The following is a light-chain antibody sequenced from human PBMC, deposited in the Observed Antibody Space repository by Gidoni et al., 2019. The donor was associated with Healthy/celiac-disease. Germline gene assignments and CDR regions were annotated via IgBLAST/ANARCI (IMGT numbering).Light chain of an antibody. CDR1: QRVSSNY. CDR2: DAS. Sequence: EIVLTQSPGTLSLSPGERATLSCGASQRVSSNYLAWYRQKPGQAPSLLIYDASNRATGIPDRFSGSGSGTDFTLTISRLEPEDFAVYYCQQYGSSPFSFGQGTKLEI. V-gene: IGKV3-20*01. J-gene: IGKJ2*01. CDR3: QQYGSSPFS.